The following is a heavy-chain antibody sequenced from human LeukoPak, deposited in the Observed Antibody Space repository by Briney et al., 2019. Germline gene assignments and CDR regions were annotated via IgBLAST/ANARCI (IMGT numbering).Heavy chain of an antibody. J-gene: IGHJ5*02. CDR2: INPKSGGT. CDR1: GYTFTGYY. CDR3: AGLIWLNYDSSGYCSDNSFVP. V-gene: IGHV1-2*02. Sequence: APVKVSCKAAGYTFTGYYMQWVGQAPGQGREWRGWINPKSGGTNNAQKCQGRGTMTTDTANRTDYMEMSRLRSDDTAVYYGAGLIWLNYDSSGYCSDNSFVPWGEGTLVTVSS. D-gene: IGHD3-22*01.